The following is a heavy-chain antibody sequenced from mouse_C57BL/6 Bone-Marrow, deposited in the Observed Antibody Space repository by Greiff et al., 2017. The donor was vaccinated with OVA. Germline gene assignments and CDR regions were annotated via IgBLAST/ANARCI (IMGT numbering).Heavy chain of an antibody. CDR3: ARDRGIYAMDY. D-gene: IGHD3-1*01. Sequence: EVKLVESGGGLVKPGGSLKLSCAASGFTFSSYAMSWVRQTPEKRLEWVATISDGGSYTYYPDNVKGRFTISRDNAKNNLYLQMSHLKSEDTAMYYCARDRGIYAMDYWGQGTSVTVSS. V-gene: IGHV5-4*01. J-gene: IGHJ4*01. CDR2: ISDGGSYT. CDR1: GFTFSSYA.